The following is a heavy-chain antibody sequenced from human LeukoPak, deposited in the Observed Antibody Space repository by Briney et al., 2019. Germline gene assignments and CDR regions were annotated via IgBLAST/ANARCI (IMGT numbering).Heavy chain of an antibody. D-gene: IGHD1-7*01. CDR3: AKLRNFFDI. CDR2: ISGSGGT. J-gene: IGHJ3*02. V-gene: IGHV3-23*01. Sequence: QPGRSLRLSCAASGFTFSIYGMSWVRQAPGKGLEWVSGISGSGGTDYADSVKGRFTISRDDSKNTLYLQMNSLRAEDTAVYYCAKLRNFFDIWGQGTMVTVSS. CDR1: GFTFSIYG.